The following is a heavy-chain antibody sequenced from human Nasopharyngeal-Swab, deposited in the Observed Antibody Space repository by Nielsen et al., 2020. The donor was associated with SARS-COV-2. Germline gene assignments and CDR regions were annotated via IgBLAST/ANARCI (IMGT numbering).Heavy chain of an antibody. J-gene: IGHJ4*02. CDR2: IKSKTDGGTT. V-gene: IGHV3-15*01. Sequence: WIRQPPGQGLEWVGRIKSKTDGGTTDYAAPVKGRFTISRDDSKNTLYLQMNSLKAEDTAVYYCTTGRPGIAVAGTDYWGQGTLVTVSS. CDR3: TTGRPGIAVAGTDY. D-gene: IGHD6-19*01.